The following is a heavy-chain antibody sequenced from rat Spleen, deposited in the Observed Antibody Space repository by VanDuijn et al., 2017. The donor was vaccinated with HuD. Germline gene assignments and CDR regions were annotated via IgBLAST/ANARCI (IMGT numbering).Heavy chain of an antibody. J-gene: IGHJ3*01. CDR1: GFTFSDYN. CDR3: TRTYGGYTSHWFAY. V-gene: IGHV5-7*01. D-gene: IGHD1-11*01. CDR2: ISYDGSST. Sequence: EVQLVESGGGFVQPGRSLKLSCAASGFTFSDYNMAWVRQAPKKGLEWVATISYDGSSTYYRDSVKGRFTISRDDEESTLYLQMNSLQTEDTAIYFCTRTYGGYTSHWFAYWGQGTLVTVSP.